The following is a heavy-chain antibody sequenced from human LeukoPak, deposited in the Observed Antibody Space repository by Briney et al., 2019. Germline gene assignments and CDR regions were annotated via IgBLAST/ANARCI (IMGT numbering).Heavy chain of an antibody. CDR1: GLTFSDSY. CDR3: ATASLYFDN. CDR2: ISSGGNTI. J-gene: IGHJ4*02. Sequence: PGGSLRLSCAASGLTFSDSYMSWIRQAPGKGLEWVSYISSGGNTINYADSVKGRFTISRDNARNSLYLQINSLTAEDTAVYYCATASLYFDNWGQGTLVTVSS. V-gene: IGHV3-11*04.